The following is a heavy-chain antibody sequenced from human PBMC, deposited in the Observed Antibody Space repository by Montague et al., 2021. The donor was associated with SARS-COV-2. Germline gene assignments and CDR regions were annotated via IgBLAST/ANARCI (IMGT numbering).Heavy chain of an antibody. D-gene: IGHD3-10*01. CDR1: GTSFSGYY. J-gene: IGHJ6*03. V-gene: IGHV4-34*01. Sequence: SETLSLTCAVHGTSFSGYYWNWIRQPPGEGLGWIGEINHGGSTKYSPSLKSRLTISADTSKNQFSLKLTSVAAADTAVYYCARLRDGVVPSPILGVGPYYSYYYMDVWGRGTTVAVSS. CDR3: ARLRDGVVPSPILGVGPYYSYYYMDV. CDR2: INHGGST.